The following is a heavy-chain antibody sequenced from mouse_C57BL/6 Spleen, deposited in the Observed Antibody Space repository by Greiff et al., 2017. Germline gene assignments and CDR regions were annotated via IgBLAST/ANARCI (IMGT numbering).Heavy chain of an antibody. Sequence: VQLQQSGPELVKPGASVKISCKASGYSFTGYYMNWVKQSPEKSLEWIGEINPSTGGTTYNQKFKAKATLTVDKSSSTAYMQLKSLTSEDSAVYYCAKYDYDRNYFDYWGQGTTLTVSS. CDR1: GYSFTGYY. CDR2: INPSTGGT. CDR3: AKYDYDRNYFDY. V-gene: IGHV1-42*01. J-gene: IGHJ2*01. D-gene: IGHD2-4*01.